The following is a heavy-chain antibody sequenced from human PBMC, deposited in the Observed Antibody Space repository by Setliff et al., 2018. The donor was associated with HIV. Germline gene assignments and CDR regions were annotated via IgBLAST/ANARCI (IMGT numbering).Heavy chain of an antibody. D-gene: IGHD4-17*01. Sequence: SETLSLTCAVYGGSFSGYYWSWIRQPQGKGLEWIGEINHGGGTNYNPSLTSRVTISVDTSKNQFSLKLSSVTAADTAVYYCATTGQLAYYFYYMDVWGKGTTVTVSS. CDR2: INHGGGT. CDR1: GGSFSGYY. CDR3: ATTGQLAYYFYYMDV. V-gene: IGHV4-34*01. J-gene: IGHJ6*03.